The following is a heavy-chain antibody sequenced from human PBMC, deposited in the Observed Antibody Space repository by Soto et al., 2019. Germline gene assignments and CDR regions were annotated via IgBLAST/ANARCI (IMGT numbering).Heavy chain of an antibody. CDR3: ARAGMRRYSSGWDY. Sequence: SETLSLTCTVSGGSISSGGYYWSWIRQHPGKGLEWIGYIYYSGSTYYNPSLKSRVTISVDTSKNQFSLKLSSVTAADTAVYYCARAGMRRYSSGWDYWGQGTLVTVSS. CDR1: GGSISSGGYY. CDR2: IYYSGST. J-gene: IGHJ4*02. D-gene: IGHD6-19*01. V-gene: IGHV4-31*03.